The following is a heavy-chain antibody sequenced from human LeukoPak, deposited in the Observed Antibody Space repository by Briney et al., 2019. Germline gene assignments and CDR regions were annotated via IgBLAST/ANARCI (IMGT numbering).Heavy chain of an antibody. V-gene: IGHV4-61*02. J-gene: IGHJ4*02. D-gene: IGHD3-10*01. CDR3: AREHGSRSWRVYFDY. CDR2: IYTSGST. Sequence: SETLSLTCTVSGGSISSGSYYWSWIRQPAGKGLEWIGRIYTSGSTNYNPSLKSRVTISVDTSKNQFSLKLSSVTAADTAVYYCAREHGSRSWRVYFDYWGQGTLVTVSS. CDR1: GGSISSGSYY.